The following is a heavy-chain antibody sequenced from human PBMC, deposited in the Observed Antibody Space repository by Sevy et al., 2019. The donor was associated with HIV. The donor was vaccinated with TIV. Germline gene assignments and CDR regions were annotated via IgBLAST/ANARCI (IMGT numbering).Heavy chain of an antibody. CDR1: GFTFSSYE. D-gene: IGHD6-13*01. J-gene: IGHJ1*01. CDR2: ISNSGSII. V-gene: IGHV3-48*03. CDR3: AREDGSRQYFQY. Sequence: GGSLRLSCVISGFTFSSYEMNWVRQAPGKGLEWVSHISNSGSIIYYEDSVKGRFTISGDNAKNSLYLQMNSLRAEDTAVYYCAREDGSRQYFQYWGQGTLVTVSS.